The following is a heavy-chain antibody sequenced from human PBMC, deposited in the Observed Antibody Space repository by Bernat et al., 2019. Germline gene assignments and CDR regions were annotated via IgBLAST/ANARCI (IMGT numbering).Heavy chain of an antibody. CDR1: GCSISSSSYY. CDR3: ARQRWGSKDY. Sequence: QLQLQESGPGLVKPSATLSLTCTVSGCSISSSSYYWGWIRPPPGKGLEWFGSIYYSGSTYYNPSLNSRVTISVDTAKNQFSLKLSAVTAADTAVYYCARQRWGSKDYWGQGTLVTVSS. CDR2: IYYSGST. V-gene: IGHV4-39*01. D-gene: IGHD3-16*01. J-gene: IGHJ4*02.